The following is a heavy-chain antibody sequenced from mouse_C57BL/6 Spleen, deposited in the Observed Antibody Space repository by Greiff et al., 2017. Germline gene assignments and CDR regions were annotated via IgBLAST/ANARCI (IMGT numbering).Heavy chain of an antibody. CDR3: ERFLHYDCYQYFDV. D-gene: IGHD2-3*01. CDR2: IHPNSGST. V-gene: IGHV1-64*01. CDR1: GYTFTSYW. Sequence: QVQLQQPGAELVKPGASVKLSCKASGYTFTSYWMHWVKQRPGQGLEWIGMIHPNSGSTNYNEKFKSKATLTVDKSSSTAYMQLSSLTSEDSAVYDCERFLHYDCYQYFDVWGTGTTVTVAS. J-gene: IGHJ1*03.